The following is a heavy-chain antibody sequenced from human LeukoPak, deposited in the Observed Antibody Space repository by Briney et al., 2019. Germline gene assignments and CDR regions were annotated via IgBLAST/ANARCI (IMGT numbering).Heavy chain of an antibody. J-gene: IGHJ5*02. D-gene: IGHD6-13*01. Sequence: GGSLRLSCAASGFTFSSYSMNWVRQAPGKGLEWVSYISSSSSTIYYADSVKGRFTISRDNAKNSLYLQMNSLRAEDTAVYYCARRGGSSWYNWFDPWGQGTLVTVSS. CDR1: GFTFSSYS. CDR2: ISSSSSTI. V-gene: IGHV3-48*04. CDR3: ARRGGSSWYNWFDP.